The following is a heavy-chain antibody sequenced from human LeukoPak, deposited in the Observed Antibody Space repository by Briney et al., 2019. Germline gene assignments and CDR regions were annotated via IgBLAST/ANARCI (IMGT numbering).Heavy chain of an antibody. CDR2: IHFSDNT. J-gene: IGHJ4*02. V-gene: IGHV4-31*03. D-gene: IGHD3-10*01. Sequence: PSQTLSLTCTVSGTSVSSGGYYWSWIRQHPGKGLEWIGYIHFSDNTYYNPSLKSRLIMSLDTSKNQVSLKLISVTAADTAVYYCARGGLRLTLIRGIIPFDHWGLGTLVTVSS. CDR1: GTSVSSGGYY. CDR3: ARGGLRLTLIRGIIPFDH.